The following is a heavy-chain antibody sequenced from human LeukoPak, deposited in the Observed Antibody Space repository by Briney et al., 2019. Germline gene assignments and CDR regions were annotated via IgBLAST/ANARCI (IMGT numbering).Heavy chain of an antibody. Sequence: GASVKVSCKASAHTFTGYYMHWVRQAPGQGLEWMGWINPNSGGTNYEQKFQGRVTMTRDTSISTAYMELSRLRSDDTAVYYCARDLGPKYYDFWSGYLVYWGQGTLVTVPS. CDR3: ARDLGPKYYDFWSGYLVY. CDR2: INPNSGGT. J-gene: IGHJ4*02. CDR1: AHTFTGYY. D-gene: IGHD3-3*01. V-gene: IGHV1-2*02.